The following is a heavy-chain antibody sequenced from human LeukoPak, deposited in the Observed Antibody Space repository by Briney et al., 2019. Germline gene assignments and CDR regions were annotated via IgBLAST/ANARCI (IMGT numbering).Heavy chain of an antibody. Sequence: GGSLRLSCAASGFSFSDFYMSWIRQAPGMGLEWISYIGTRSNPIYYADSVKGRFTISRDDAKNSLYLQMNSLRNEDTAVYFCAREARGSGRDFDYWGQGILVTVSS. J-gene: IGHJ4*02. D-gene: IGHD1-26*01. CDR1: GFSFSDFY. CDR3: AREARGSGRDFDY. V-gene: IGHV3-11*01. CDR2: IGTRSNPI.